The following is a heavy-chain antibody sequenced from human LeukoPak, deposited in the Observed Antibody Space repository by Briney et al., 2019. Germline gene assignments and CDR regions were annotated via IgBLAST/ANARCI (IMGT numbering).Heavy chain of an antibody. J-gene: IGHJ4*02. CDR3: AVIAARPYYFDY. V-gene: IGHV3-23*01. Sequence: GGSLRLSCAASGFTFGSYAMGWVRQAPGKGLEWVSAISGSGGSTYYADSVKGRFTISRDNSKNTLYLQMNSLRAEDTAVYYCAVIAARPYYFDYWGQGTLVTVSS. D-gene: IGHD6-6*01. CDR1: GFTFGSYA. CDR2: ISGSGGST.